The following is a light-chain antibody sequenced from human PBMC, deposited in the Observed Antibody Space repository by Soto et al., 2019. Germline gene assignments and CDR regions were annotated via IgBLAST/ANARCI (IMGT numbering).Light chain of an antibody. CDR1: SSDIGAYNY. V-gene: IGLV2-14*03. Sequence: QSALTQPTSVSGSPGQAITISCTGTSSDIGAYNYVSWYQHHPGKAPKLMIFDVSNRPSGVSSRFSGSKSGNTASLTISGLQAEDEADYYCTSYTSTSTPYVFGTGTKVTVL. J-gene: IGLJ1*01. CDR3: TSYTSTSTPYV. CDR2: DVS.